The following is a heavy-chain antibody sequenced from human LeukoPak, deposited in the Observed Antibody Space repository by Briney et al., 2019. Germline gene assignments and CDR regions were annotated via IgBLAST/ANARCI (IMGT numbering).Heavy chain of an antibody. J-gene: IGHJ4*02. CDR1: GFTCSSYG. D-gene: IGHD1-26*01. CDR3: ARGLPSGSYWGTGY. CDR2: IWYDGSNK. Sequence: GRSLSLSCAASGFTCSSYGMLWVRQAPGKGLEWVAVIWYDGSNKYYADSVKGRFTISRDNSKIPLYLQMNSLRAEDTAVYYCARGLPSGSYWGTGYWGQGTLVTVSS. V-gene: IGHV3-33*01.